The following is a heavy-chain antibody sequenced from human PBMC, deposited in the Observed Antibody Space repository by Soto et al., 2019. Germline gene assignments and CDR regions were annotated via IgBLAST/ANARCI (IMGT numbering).Heavy chain of an antibody. D-gene: IGHD4-17*01. CDR2: ISYDGSNK. J-gene: IGHJ4*02. CDR3: ARGDGDYDY. Sequence: QVQLVESGGGVVQPGRSLRLSCAASGFTFSSYAMHWVRQAPGKGLEWVAVISYDGSNKYYADSVKGRFTISRDNSKNTLHLQMNSLRAQDTAVYYCARGDGDYDYWGQGTLVTVSS. V-gene: IGHV3-30-3*01. CDR1: GFTFSSYA.